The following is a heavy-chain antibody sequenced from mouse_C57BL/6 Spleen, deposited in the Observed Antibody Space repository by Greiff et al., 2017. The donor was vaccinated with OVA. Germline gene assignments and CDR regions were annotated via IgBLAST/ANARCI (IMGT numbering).Heavy chain of an antibody. Sequence: EVQGVESGEGLVKPGGSLKLSCAASGFTFSSYAMSWVRQTPEKRLEWVAYISSGGDYIYYADTVKGRFTISRDNARNTLYLQMSSLKSEDTAMYYCTRENITTVVSWYFDVWGTGTTVTVSS. CDR1: GFTFSSYA. D-gene: IGHD1-1*01. J-gene: IGHJ1*03. V-gene: IGHV5-9-1*02. CDR2: ISSGGDYI. CDR3: TRENITTVVSWYFDV.